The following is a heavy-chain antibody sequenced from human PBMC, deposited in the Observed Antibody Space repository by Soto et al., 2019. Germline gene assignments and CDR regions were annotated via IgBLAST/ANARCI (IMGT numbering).Heavy chain of an antibody. CDR3: ASARGNSTFQYGFDVDY. CDR1: GFTFSSYA. D-gene: IGHD5-18*01. CDR2: ISYDVNNK. Sequence: QVQLVESGGGVVQPGRSLRLSCAASGFTFSSYAMHWVRQAPGKGLEWLAVISYDVNNKYYADSVKGRVTISRDNSKSTLYLQMTTLGPEDTARYFCASARGNSTFQYGFDVDYWGQGYRVTVSS. J-gene: IGHJ4*02. V-gene: IGHV3-30-3*01.